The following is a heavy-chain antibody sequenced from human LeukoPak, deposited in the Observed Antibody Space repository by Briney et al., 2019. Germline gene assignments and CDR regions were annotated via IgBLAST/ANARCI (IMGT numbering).Heavy chain of an antibody. J-gene: IGHJ5*02. CDR3: AREFNYYDSSGAILGGFDP. CDR1: GASISSTNW. D-gene: IGHD3-22*01. CDR2: IYHSGTT. Sequence: SETLSLTCAVSGASISSTNWWSWVRQPPGKGLEWIGEIYHSGTTNYNPSLKSRVTISVDKSKNQFSLKLNSVTAADTAVYYCAREFNYYDSSGAILGGFDPWGQGTLVTVSS. V-gene: IGHV4-4*02.